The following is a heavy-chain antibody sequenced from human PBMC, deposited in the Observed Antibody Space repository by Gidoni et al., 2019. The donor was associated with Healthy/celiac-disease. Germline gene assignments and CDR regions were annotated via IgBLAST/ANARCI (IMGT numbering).Heavy chain of an antibody. J-gene: IGHJ6*03. CDR2: ISWDGGST. CDR1: GFTFDDYT. CDR3: AKGHYYYYYMDV. V-gene: IGHV3-43*01. Sequence: EVQLVESGGVVVQPGGSLRLSCAAPGFTFDDYTMHWVRPAPGKGLEWVSLISWDGGSTYYADSVKGRFTISRDNSKNSLYLQMNSLRTEDTALYYCAKGHYYYYYMDVWGKGTTVTVSS.